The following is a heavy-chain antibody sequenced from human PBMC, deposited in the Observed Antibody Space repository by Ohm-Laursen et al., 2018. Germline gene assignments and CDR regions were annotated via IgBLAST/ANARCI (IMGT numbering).Heavy chain of an antibody. Sequence: SSVKVSCKASGYTFTSYDISWVRQAPGQGLEWMGRIIIILGRTNYAQNFQGRVTISADESTGTAYMELNSLTSQDTAVYYCATRSCGGNCINSHYYYYGLHFWGQGTTVTVSS. J-gene: IGHJ6*02. CDR2: IIIILGRT. CDR1: GYTFTSYD. CDR3: ATRSCGGNCINSHYYYYGLHF. D-gene: IGHD2-21*02. V-gene: IGHV1-69*11.